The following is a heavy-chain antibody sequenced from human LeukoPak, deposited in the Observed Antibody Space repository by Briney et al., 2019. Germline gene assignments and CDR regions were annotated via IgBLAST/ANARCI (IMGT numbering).Heavy chain of an antibody. CDR2: INHSGST. V-gene: IGHV4-34*01. CDR3: ARVVFWSGYYGHLFDY. J-gene: IGHJ4*02. D-gene: IGHD3-3*01. CDR1: GGSFSGYY. Sequence: PSETLSLTCAVYGGSFSGYYWSWIRQPPGKGLEWIGEINHSGSTNYNPSPKSRVTISVDTSKNQFSLKLSSVTAADTAVYYCARVVFWSGYYGHLFDYWGQGTLVTVSS.